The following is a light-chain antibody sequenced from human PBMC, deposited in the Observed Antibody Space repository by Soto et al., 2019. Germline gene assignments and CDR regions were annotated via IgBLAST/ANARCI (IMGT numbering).Light chain of an antibody. CDR2: DAS. J-gene: IGKJ3*01. CDR3: QQRSNWPPLT. V-gene: IGKV3-11*01. CDR1: QSVSSY. Sequence: EIVLTQSPATLCFWPLARADLXVRASQSVSSYLAWYQQKPGQAPRLLIYDASNRATGIPARFSGSGSGTDFTLTISSLEPEDFAVYYCQQRSNWPPLTFGPGTKVDIK.